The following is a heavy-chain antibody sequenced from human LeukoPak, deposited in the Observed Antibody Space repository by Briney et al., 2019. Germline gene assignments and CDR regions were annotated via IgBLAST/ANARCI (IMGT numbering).Heavy chain of an antibody. V-gene: IGHV3-7*01. CDR2: IKQDGSAE. CDR3: ARDLFDY. CDR1: GFTISNYW. J-gene: IGHJ4*02. Sequence: GGSLRLSCAVSGFTISNYWMSWVRQAPGKGLEWVATIKQDGSAEFYVDSVKGRFTISRDSAKNSLYLQMNSLRDDDTAVYYCARDLFDYWGQGTLVTVSS.